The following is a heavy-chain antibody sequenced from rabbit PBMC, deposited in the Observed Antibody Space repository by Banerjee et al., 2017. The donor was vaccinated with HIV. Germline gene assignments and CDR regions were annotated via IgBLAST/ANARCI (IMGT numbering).Heavy chain of an antibody. J-gene: IGHJ3*01. CDR1: GFSFSSNYY. CDR2: SYAGSSGSA. V-gene: IGHV1S40*01. Sequence: QSLEESGGDLVKPGASLTLTCTASGFSFSSNYYMCWVRQAPGKGLEWIACSYAGSSGSAYYASWAKGRFTISKTSSTTVTLQMTSLTAADTATYFCARDAGYARLDLWGQGTLVTVS. CDR3: ARDAGYARLDL. D-gene: IGHD6-1*01.